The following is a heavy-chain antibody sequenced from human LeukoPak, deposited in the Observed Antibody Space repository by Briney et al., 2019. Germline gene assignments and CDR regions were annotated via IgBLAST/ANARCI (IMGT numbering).Heavy chain of an antibody. CDR2: IYYSGST. J-gene: IGHJ4*02. CDR3: ARGGGSSSPFDY. V-gene: IGHV4-31*03. Sequence: SETLSLTCTVSGGSVSSGGYYWSWIRQHPGTGLEWIGYIYYSGSTYYNPSLKSRVTISVDTSKNQFSLKLSSVTAADTAVYYCARGGGSSSPFDYWGQGTLVTVSS. D-gene: IGHD6-13*01. CDR1: GGSVSSGGYY.